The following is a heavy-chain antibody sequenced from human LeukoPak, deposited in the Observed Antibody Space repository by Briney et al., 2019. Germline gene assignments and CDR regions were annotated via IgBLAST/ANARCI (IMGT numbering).Heavy chain of an antibody. CDR3: AKCGNSGCHLIDY. D-gene: IGHD5-12*01. CDR1: GFTFSDYF. Sequence: GGSLRLSCAASGFTFSDYFMDWVRQAPGKGLEWVSAISGRTGGTYYADSVKGRFTISRDNSKSTLYLQMDSLRAEDTAVYYCAKCGNSGCHLIDYWGQGTLVTVSS. CDR2: ISGRTGGT. V-gene: IGHV3-23*01. J-gene: IGHJ4*02.